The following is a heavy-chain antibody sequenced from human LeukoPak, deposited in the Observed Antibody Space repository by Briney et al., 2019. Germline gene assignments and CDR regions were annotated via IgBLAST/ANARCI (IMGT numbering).Heavy chain of an antibody. J-gene: IGHJ3*02. CDR1: GFTFSNAW. D-gene: IGHD3-3*01. CDR2: IKSKTDGGTT. CDR3: TTIPSNGRVTYWSGHDAFDI. Sequence: GGSLRLSCAASGFTFSNAWMSWVRQAPGKGLEWVGRIKSKTDGGTTDYAAPVKGRFTISRDDSKNTLYLQMNSLKTEDTAVYYCTTIPSNGRVTYWSGHDAFDIWGQGTMVTVSP. V-gene: IGHV3-15*01.